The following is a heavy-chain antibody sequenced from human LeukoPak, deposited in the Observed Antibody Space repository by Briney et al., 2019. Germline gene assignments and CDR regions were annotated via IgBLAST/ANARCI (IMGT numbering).Heavy chain of an antibody. D-gene: IGHD3-10*01. Sequence: PGGSLRLSCAASGFTFSSYAMSWVRQAPGKGLEWVAVISYDGSNKYYADSVKGRFTISRDNSKNTLYLQMNSLRAEDTAVYYCARDKVTMVRGVIGYWGQGTLVTVSS. J-gene: IGHJ4*02. CDR2: ISYDGSNK. CDR1: GFTFSSYA. V-gene: IGHV3-30-3*01. CDR3: ARDKVTMVRGVIGY.